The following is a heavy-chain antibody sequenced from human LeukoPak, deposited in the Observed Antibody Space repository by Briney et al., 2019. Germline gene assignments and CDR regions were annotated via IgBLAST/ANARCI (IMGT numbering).Heavy chain of an antibody. D-gene: IGHD2-2*01. Sequence: SVKVSCKASGGTFSSYAISWVRQAPGQGLEWMGGIIPIFGTANYAQKFQGRVTITADESTSTAYMELSSLRSEDTAVYYCARGTPKGPEAFDIWGQGTMVTVSS. CDR3: ARGTPKGPEAFDI. V-gene: IGHV1-69*01. J-gene: IGHJ3*02. CDR2: IIPIFGTA. CDR1: GGTFSSYA.